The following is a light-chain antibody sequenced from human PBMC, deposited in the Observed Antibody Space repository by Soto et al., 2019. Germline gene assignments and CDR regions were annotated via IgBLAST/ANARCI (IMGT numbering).Light chain of an antibody. CDR3: QQYDNLLPIT. Sequence: IQLTQSPSSLSASVGDRVTITCQASQDIDKNLNWYQQKPGKAPKLLIYDASSLQTGVPSRFSGSGSETDFTFTISSLQPEDIATYYCQQYDNLLPITFGQGTRLEIK. CDR1: QDIDKN. CDR2: DAS. V-gene: IGKV1-33*01. J-gene: IGKJ5*01.